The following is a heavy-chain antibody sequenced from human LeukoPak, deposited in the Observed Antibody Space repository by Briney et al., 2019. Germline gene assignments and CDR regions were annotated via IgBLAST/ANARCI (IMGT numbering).Heavy chain of an antibody. CDR2: ISSSSSTI. D-gene: IGHD3-16*01. Sequence: GGSLRLSCAASGFTFSSYGMNWVRQAPGKGLEWVSYISSSSSTIYYADSVKGRFTISRDNAKNSLYLQMNSLRAEDTAVYYCAREIYAYTDYWGQGTLVTVSS. J-gene: IGHJ4*02. CDR3: AREIYAYTDY. V-gene: IGHV3-48*01. CDR1: GFTFSSYG.